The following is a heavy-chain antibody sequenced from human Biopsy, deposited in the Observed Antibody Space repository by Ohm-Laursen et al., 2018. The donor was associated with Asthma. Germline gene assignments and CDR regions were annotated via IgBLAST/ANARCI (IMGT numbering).Heavy chain of an antibody. CDR2: INASNGNT. CDR3: ARTYYDFLTGQVNDAFAM. D-gene: IGHD3-9*01. V-gene: IGHV1-3*01. J-gene: IGHJ3*02. Sequence: SVKVSCKASGYTFINYAIHWVRQAPGQRLEWMGWINASNGNTKYSQKFQGRVTISRDTSASTAYMDLSSLRSEDTAVYYCARTYYDFLTGQVNDAFAMRGQGTMVTVSS. CDR1: GYTFINYA.